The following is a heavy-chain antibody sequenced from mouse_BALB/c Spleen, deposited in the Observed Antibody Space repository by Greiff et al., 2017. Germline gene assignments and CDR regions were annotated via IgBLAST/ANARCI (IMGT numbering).Heavy chain of an antibody. CDR2: IYPGSGST. CDR3: TRNYGYRNYFDY. CDR1: GYTFTSYW. Sequence: LQQPGSELVRPGASVKLSCKASGYTFTSYWMHWVKQRPGQGLEWIGNIYPGSGSTNYDEKFKSKATLTVDTSSSTAYMQLSSLTSEDSAVYYCTRNYGYRNYFDYWGQGTTRTVSS. D-gene: IGHD1-2*01. J-gene: IGHJ2*01. V-gene: IGHV1S22*01.